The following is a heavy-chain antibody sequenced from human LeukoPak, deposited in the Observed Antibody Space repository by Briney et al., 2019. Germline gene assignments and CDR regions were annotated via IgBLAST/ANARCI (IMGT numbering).Heavy chain of an antibody. Sequence: GGSLRLSCAASGFTFSSYAMHWVRQAPGKGLEWVAVISYDGSNKYYADSVKGRFTISRDNSKNTLYLQMNSLRGEDTAMYYCARPNSSSWYDLTPFDYWGQGTLVSVSS. CDR2: ISYDGSNK. D-gene: IGHD6-13*01. V-gene: IGHV3-30-3*01. CDR3: ARPNSSSWYDLTPFDY. J-gene: IGHJ4*02. CDR1: GFTFSSYA.